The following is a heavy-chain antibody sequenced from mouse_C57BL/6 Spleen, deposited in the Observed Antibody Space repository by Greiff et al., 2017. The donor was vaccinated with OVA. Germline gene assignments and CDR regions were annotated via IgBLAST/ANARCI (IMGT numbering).Heavy chain of an antibody. CDR1: GYTFTDYE. CDR2: IDPETGGT. J-gene: IGHJ4*01. Sequence: QVQLQQSGAELVRPGASVTLSCKASGYTFTDYEMHWVKQTPVHGLEWIGAIDPETGGTAYNQKFKGKAILTADKSSSTAYMELRSLTSEDSAVYYCTRSDYLGAMDYWGQGTSVTVSS. V-gene: IGHV1-15*01. D-gene: IGHD1-1*01. CDR3: TRSDYLGAMDY.